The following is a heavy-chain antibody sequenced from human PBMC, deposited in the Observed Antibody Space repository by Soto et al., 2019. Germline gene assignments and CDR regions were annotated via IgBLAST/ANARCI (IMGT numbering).Heavy chain of an antibody. CDR3: ARVGSILAAGTPDY. D-gene: IGHD6-13*01. Sequence: LRLSCAASGFTFSDYYMSWFRQAPGKGLEWVSYISGSGSTIHDADSVKGRFTISRDNAKNSLYLQMNSLRAEDTAVYYCARVGSILAAGTPDYWGQGTLVTVSS. V-gene: IGHV3-11*01. CDR2: ISGSGSTI. CDR1: GFTFSDYY. J-gene: IGHJ4*02.